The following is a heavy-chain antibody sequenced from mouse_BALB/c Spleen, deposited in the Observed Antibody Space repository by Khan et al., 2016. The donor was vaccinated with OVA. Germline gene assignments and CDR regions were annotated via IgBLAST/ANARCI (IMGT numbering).Heavy chain of an antibody. Sequence: VQLKESGPGLVKPSQSLSLTCTVTGYSITSDYAWNWIRQFPGNKLEWMGHISYSGNTKYNPSLKSRISITRDTSKNQFFLQLNSVTTEDTATYYCARIYGEDFDYWGQGTTLTVSS. J-gene: IGHJ2*01. CDR3: ARIYGEDFDY. CDR2: ISYSGNT. V-gene: IGHV3-2*02. CDR1: GYSITSDYA. D-gene: IGHD1-1*01.